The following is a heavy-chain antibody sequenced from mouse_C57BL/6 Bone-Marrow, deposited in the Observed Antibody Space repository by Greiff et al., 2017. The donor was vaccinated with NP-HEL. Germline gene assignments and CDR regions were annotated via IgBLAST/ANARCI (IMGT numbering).Heavy chain of an antibody. J-gene: IGHJ3*01. V-gene: IGHV1-81*01. CDR2: IYPRSGNT. CDR1: GYTFTSYG. D-gene: IGHD1-1*01. CDR3: ARRQEGYYGSSPWFAY. Sequence: VKLQESGAELARPGASVKLSCKASGYTFTSYGISWVKQRTGQGLEWIGEIYPRSGNTYYKEKFKGKATLTADKSSSTAYMELRSLTSEDSAVYFCARRQEGYYGSSPWFAYWGQGTLVTVSA.